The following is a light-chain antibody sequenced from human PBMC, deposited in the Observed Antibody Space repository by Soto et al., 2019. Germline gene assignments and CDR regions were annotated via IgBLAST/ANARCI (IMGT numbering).Light chain of an antibody. CDR2: DAS. V-gene: IGKV1-17*01. CDR1: LDIRND. Sequence: DIQVTQSPSSLSASVGDRVSITCRASLDIRNDLDWYQQKPGKAPKRLIYDASTFQSGFPSRVSGAGSVAEFTLTVNGLQAEDFATCFCLQHKSYPWTFCQGTNLEL. J-gene: IGKJ1*01. CDR3: LQHKSYPWT.